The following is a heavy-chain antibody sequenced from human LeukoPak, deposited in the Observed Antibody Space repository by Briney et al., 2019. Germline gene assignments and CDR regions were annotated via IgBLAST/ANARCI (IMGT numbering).Heavy chain of an antibody. Sequence: PSETLSLTCTVSGGSISSYYWSWIRQPPGKGLEWVSVIYSGGSTYYADSVKGRFTISRDNSKNTLYLQMNSLRAEDTAVYYCAREAATGDGYNSYWGQGTLVTVSS. CDR1: GGSISSYY. D-gene: IGHD5-24*01. V-gene: IGHV3-53*01. CDR3: AREAATGDGYNSY. J-gene: IGHJ4*02. CDR2: IYSGGST.